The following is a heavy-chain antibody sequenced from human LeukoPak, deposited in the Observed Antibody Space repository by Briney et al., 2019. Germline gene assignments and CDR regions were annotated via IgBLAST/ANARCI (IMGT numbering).Heavy chain of an antibody. V-gene: IGHV7-4-1*02. CDR3: ARYDYVWGSYRSFDY. D-gene: IGHD3-16*02. Sequence: GASVKVSCKASGYMFTNYAMNWVRQAPGQGLEWMGRTNTNAGNPTYAQGFTGRFVFSLDTSVSTAYLQISSLKAEDTAVYYCARYDYVWGSYRSFDYWGQGTLVTVSS. CDR1: GYMFTNYA. CDR2: TNTNAGNP. J-gene: IGHJ4*02.